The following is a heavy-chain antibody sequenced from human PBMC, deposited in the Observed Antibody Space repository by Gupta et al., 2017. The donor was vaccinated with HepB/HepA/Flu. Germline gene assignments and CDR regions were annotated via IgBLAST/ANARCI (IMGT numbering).Heavy chain of an antibody. CDR1: GFSLTTGGVG. D-gene: IGHD5-12*01. V-gene: IGHV2-5*02. CDR2: IYWDDDK. CDR3: AHTRTSGYTRLSFDS. J-gene: IGHJ4*02. Sequence: QITLKESGPTLLKPTQTLTLTCAFSGFSLTTGGVGVGWLRQPPGKALEWLAVIYWDDDKRYSPSLKNRLTITKVSSKNQVVLTMTNMDPLDTATYYCAHTRTSGYTRLSFDSWGQGTLVSVSS.